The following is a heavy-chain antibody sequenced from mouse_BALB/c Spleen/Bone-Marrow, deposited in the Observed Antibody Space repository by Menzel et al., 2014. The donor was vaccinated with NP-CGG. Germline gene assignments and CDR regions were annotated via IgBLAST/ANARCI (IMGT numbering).Heavy chain of an antibody. CDR2: INPDSSTI. CDR3: ARNHYYGLFAY. Sequence: EVQVVESGGGLVQPGGSLKLSCADSGFDFSRYWMSWVRQAPGKGLEWIGEINPDSSTINYTPSLKDKFIISRDSAKNTLYLQMSKVRSEDTALYYCARNHYYGLFAYWGQGTLVTVSA. CDR1: GFDFSRYW. J-gene: IGHJ3*01. D-gene: IGHD1-2*01. V-gene: IGHV4-1*02.